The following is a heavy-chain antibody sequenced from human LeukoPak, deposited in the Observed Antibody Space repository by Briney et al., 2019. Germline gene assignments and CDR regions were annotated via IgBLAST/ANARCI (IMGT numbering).Heavy chain of an antibody. J-gene: IGHJ4*02. CDR2: ISSSSITI. CDR3: ARDFFAFGGVIALLDY. V-gene: IGHV3-48*01. CDR1: GFTFSSFS. D-gene: IGHD3-16*02. Sequence: GGSLRLSSAASGFTFSSFSMNWGRQAPGHGLKGCSYISSSSITIYYADSVKGRFAISRENANNSLYLQMNSLRAEDTAVYYGARDFFAFGGVIALLDYWGQGTLVTVSS.